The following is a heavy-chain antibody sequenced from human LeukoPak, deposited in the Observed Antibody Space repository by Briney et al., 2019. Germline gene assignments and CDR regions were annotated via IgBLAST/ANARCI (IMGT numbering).Heavy chain of an antibody. CDR3: ARGHYASGTYYPFEY. V-gene: IGHV4-59*01. J-gene: IGHJ4*02. Sequence: SETLSLTCTVSGGSISSYYWTWIRQPPGKGLEWIGYIYYSGKNNYNPSLKSRVTISVDTSRNQFSLRMSSVTAADSAVYYCARGHYASGTYYPFEYWGQGTLVSVSS. CDR1: GGSISSYY. CDR2: IYYSGKN. D-gene: IGHD3-10*01.